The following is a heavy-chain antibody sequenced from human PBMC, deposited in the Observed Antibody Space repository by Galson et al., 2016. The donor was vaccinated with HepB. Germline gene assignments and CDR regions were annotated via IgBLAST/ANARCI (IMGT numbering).Heavy chain of an antibody. CDR1: GDSVSNSNVA. D-gene: IGHD6-19*01. CDR3: ARVATAVRSGWKTLAPRFYYSGVDV. Sequence: CAISGDSVSNSNVAWNWIRQSPSRGLGWLGGTYKRSKWHTDYAGSMKSRMTINTDTVRNQFSLQLQSVTPEDTAVYDCARVATAVRSGWKTLAPRFYYSGVDVWGHGTSVTVPS. CDR2: TYKRSKWHT. V-gene: IGHV6-1*01. J-gene: IGHJ6*02.